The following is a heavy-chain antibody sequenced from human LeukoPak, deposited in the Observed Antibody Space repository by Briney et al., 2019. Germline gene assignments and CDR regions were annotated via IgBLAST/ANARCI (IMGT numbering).Heavy chain of an antibody. V-gene: IGHV3-64*02. D-gene: IGHD1-14*01. J-gene: IGHJ3*02. CDR2: IGAAGAHT. CDR3: ARELGGTKTGGFDI. Sequence: GGSLRLSCAASGFRFSYHDMHWVRQAPGKGLEFVSSIGAAGAHTFYADSVKGRFTISRDNFQSTMYLQMEGLRPEDSAVYYCARELGGTKTGGFDIWGQGKVVTVSS. CDR1: GFRFSYHD.